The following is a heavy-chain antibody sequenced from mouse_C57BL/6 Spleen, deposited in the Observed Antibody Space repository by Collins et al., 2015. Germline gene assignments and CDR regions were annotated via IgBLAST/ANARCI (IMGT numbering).Heavy chain of an antibody. CDR1: GYTFTDYW. J-gene: IGHJ4*01. D-gene: IGHD2-14*01. Sequence: QVQLQQPGAELVMPGASVKMSCKASGYTFTDYWMHWVKQRPGQGLEWIGAIDTSDSYTSYNQKFKGKATLTVDESSSTAYMQLSSLTSEDSAAYYCARKVRRHYYAMDYWGQGTSVTVSS. CDR3: ARKVRRHYYAMDY. CDR2: IDTSDSYT. V-gene: IGHV1-69*01.